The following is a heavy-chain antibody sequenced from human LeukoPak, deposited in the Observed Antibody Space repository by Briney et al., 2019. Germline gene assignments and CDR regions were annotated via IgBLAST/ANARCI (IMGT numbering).Heavy chain of an antibody. CDR2: ISSSSSTI. CDR1: RFTSSSDS. J-gene: IGHJ4*02. CDR3: AGARSYVRVIDY. V-gene: IGHV3-48*01. D-gene: IGHD3-16*01. Sequence: GCLRLSPAASRFTSSSDSMNSGPQAPGPRLRWGSYISSSSSTIYYADSVKVRLTISRDNAKNSLYLKMNILRAEATAVYYCAGARSYVRVIDYWGQGTLVTVSS.